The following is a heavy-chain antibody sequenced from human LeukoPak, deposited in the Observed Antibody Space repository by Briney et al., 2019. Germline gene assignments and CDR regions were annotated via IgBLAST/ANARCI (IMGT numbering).Heavy chain of an antibody. CDR2: ISGSGGST. D-gene: IGHD1-14*01. V-gene: IGHV3-23*01. CDR1: GFTFSSYA. Sequence: GGSLRLSCAASGFTFSSYAMSWVRQAPGKGLEWVSGISGSGGSTYYADSVKGRLTISRDNSKNALYLQMNSLRAEDTAVYYCARGVEPLAANTLAYWGQGTLVTVSS. J-gene: IGHJ4*02. CDR3: ARGVEPLAANTLAY.